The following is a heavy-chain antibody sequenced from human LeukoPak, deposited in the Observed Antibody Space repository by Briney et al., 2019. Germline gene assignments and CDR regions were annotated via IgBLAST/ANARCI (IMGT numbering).Heavy chain of an antibody. CDR2: INHSGST. V-gene: IGHV4-34*01. CDR1: GGSFSGYY. D-gene: IGHD3-22*01. J-gene: IGHJ4*02. CDR3: ARDYYDSSGYSKGGVYYFDY. Sequence: SETLSLTCAVYGGSFSGYYWSWIRQPPGKGLEGIGEINHSGSTNYNPSLKSRVTISVDTSKNQFSLKLSSVTAADTAVYYCARDYYDSSGYSKGGVYYFDYWGQGTLVTVSS.